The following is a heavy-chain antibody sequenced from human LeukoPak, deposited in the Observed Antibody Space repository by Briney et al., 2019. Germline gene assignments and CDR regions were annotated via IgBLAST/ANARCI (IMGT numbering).Heavy chain of an antibody. CDR3: ARGTYYYGSGSYYNWVYYFDY. D-gene: IGHD3-10*01. CDR1: GGSISSYY. CDR2: IYYSGST. Sequence: SETLSLTCTVSGGSISSYYWSWIRQPPGKGLEWIGYIYYSGSTNYNPSLKSRVTISVDTSKNQFSLKLSSVTAADTAVYYCARGTYYYGSGSYYNWVYYFDYWGQGTLVTVSS. J-gene: IGHJ4*02. V-gene: IGHV4-59*08.